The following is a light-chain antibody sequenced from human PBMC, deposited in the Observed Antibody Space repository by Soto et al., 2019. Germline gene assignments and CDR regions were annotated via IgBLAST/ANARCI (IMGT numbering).Light chain of an antibody. J-gene: IGLJ3*02. CDR1: GSNIGAGYD. CDR3: QSYDSSLTGYWV. V-gene: IGLV1-40*01. Sequence: QSVLTQPPSVSGAPGQRVTISCTGRGSNIGAGYDVHWYQQLPGTAPKLLIYGNNNRPSGVPDRFSGSKPGTSASLAITGLQAEDEADYYCQSYDSSLTGYWVFGGGTKLTVL. CDR2: GNN.